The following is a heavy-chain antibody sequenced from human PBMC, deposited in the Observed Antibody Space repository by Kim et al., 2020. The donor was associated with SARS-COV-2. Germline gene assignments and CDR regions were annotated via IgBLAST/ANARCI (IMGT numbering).Heavy chain of an antibody. V-gene: IGHV3-15*01. Sequence: GGSLRLSCAASGFTFSNAWMSWVRQAPGKGLEWVGRIKSKTDGGTTDYAAPVKGRFTISRDDSKNTLYLQMNSLKTEDTAVYYCTTDLQIIAAAGHFDYWGQGTLVTVSS. D-gene: IGHD6-13*01. CDR1: GFTFSNAW. CDR2: IKSKTDGGTT. CDR3: TTDLQIIAAAGHFDY. J-gene: IGHJ4*02.